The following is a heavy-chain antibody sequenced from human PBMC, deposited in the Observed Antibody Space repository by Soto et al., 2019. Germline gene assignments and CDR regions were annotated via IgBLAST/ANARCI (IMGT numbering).Heavy chain of an antibody. CDR2: ISSSSSTI. D-gene: IGHD6-13*01. V-gene: IGHV3-48*02. J-gene: IGHJ4*02. Sequence: EVQLVESGGGLVQPGGSLRLSCAASGFTFSSYSMNWVRQAPGKGLEWVSYISSSSSTIYYADSVKGRFTISRDNAKNSLYLQMNSLGDEDTAVYYCARDRYSSSWYAPYYFDYWGQGTLVTVSS. CDR1: GFTFSSYS. CDR3: ARDRYSSSWYAPYYFDY.